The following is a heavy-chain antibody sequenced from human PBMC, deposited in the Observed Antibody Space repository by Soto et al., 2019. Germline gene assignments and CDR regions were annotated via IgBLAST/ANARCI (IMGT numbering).Heavy chain of an antibody. CDR1: GGSFSGYY. V-gene: IGHV4-34*01. CDR3: ARVQGVTRGPVWFDP. J-gene: IGHJ5*02. D-gene: IGHD4-4*01. Sequence: QVQLQQWGAGLLKPSETLSLTCAVYGGSFSGYYWSWIRQPPGKGLEWIGEINHSGSTNYNPSLKSRVTISVDTSKNQFSLKLSSVTAADTAVYYCARVQGVTRGPVWFDPWGQGTLVTVSS. CDR2: INHSGST.